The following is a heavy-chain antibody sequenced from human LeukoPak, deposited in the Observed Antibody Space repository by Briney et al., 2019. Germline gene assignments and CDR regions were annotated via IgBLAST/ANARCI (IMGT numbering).Heavy chain of an antibody. D-gene: IGHD2-2*01. J-gene: IGHJ4*02. CDR3: ARHSWTGSTSYFDY. CDR1: GGSISSYY. Sequence: SETLSLTCTVSGGSISSYYWSWIRQPPGKGLEWIGYIYTSGRTNYNPSLKSRVTISVDTSKNQFSLKLSSVTAADTAVYYCARHSWTGSTSYFDYWGQGTLVTVSS. V-gene: IGHV4-4*09. CDR2: IYTSGRT.